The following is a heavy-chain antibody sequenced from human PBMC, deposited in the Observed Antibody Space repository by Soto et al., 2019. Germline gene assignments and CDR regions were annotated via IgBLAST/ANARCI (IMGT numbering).Heavy chain of an antibody. J-gene: IGHJ4*02. V-gene: IGHV4-59*01. Sequence: QVQLQESGPGLVKPSETLSLTCTVSGGSISTYYWSWIRQPPGKGLEWIGYIYYSGSTNYNPSLKSRVTISVDTSKNQFSLKLNSVAAADTAIYYCARGRATARSPAGYFDYWGQGTLVTVSS. CDR1: GGSISTYY. CDR2: IYYSGST. CDR3: ARGRATARSPAGYFDY. D-gene: IGHD6-25*01.